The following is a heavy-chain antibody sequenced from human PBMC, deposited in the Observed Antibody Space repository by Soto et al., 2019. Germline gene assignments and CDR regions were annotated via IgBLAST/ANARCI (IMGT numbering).Heavy chain of an antibody. Sequence: EVQLLESGGGLVQPGASLRLSCAVSGFTFSSYAMSWVRQAPEKGLEWVSTITDGGGDTYYADSVKGRFTISRDNSKNTLFLQMNSLRVDDTAVYYCATSLYYSSSSADFFLFWGQGTLLTVSS. CDR3: ATSLYYSSSSADFFLF. CDR1: GFTFSSYA. D-gene: IGHD6-6*01. CDR2: ITDGGGDT. V-gene: IGHV3-23*01. J-gene: IGHJ4*02.